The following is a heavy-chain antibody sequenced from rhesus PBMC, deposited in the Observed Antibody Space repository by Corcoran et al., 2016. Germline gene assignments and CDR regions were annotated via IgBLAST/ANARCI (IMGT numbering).Heavy chain of an antibody. D-gene: IGHD3-9*01. V-gene: IGHV4S14*01. Sequence: QVQLQESGPGLVKPSETLSLTCAVSGGSISGYYYWSWIRQPPGKGLGWIGSIFGSGGSNYLNPSLNSRVTLSVDTSKNQFSLKLSSVTAADTAVYYCASTHYEDDYGYYYTEFDYWGQGVLVTVSS. CDR3: ASTHYEDDYGYYYTEFDY. J-gene: IGHJ4*01. CDR1: GGSISGYYY. CDR2: IFGSGGSN.